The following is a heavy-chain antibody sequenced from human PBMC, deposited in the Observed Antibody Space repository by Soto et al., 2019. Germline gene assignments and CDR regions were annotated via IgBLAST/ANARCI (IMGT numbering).Heavy chain of an antibody. CDR2: ISAYNGNT. D-gene: IGHD4-4*01. Sequence: ASVKVSCKASGYTFTSYAMHWVRQAPGQGLEWMGWISAYNGNTNYAQKLQGRVTMTTDTSTSTAYMELRSLRSDDTAVYYCARDDYSNYVIDPWGQGTLVTVSS. J-gene: IGHJ5*02. V-gene: IGHV1-18*01. CDR1: GYTFTSYA. CDR3: ARDDYSNYVIDP.